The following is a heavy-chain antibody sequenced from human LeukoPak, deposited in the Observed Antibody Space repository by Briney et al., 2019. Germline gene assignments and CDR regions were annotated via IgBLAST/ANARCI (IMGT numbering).Heavy chain of an antibody. D-gene: IGHD3-16*01. CDR2: IYYTGST. CDR1: GGSINNYY. J-gene: IGHJ4*02. V-gene: IGHV4-59*01. Sequence: PSETLSLTCSVSGGSINNYYWIWIRQPPGKGLEWIGYIYYTGSTNYNPSLKSRVTVSVDTPKNQFSLKLMSVTAADTAGYYCARIGRVGGYYFDHWGQGTLVTVSS. CDR3: ARIGRVGGYYFDH.